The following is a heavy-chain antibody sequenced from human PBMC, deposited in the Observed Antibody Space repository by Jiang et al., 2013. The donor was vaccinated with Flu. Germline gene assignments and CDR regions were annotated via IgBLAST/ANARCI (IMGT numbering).Heavy chain of an antibody. CDR1: GYSISDAYY. CDR2: FHYSGRT. CDR3: ARDCYDYGHDAFDI. J-gene: IGHJ3*02. V-gene: IGHV4-38-2*02. D-gene: IGHD5-12*01. Sequence: LLKPSETLSLTCGVSGYSISDAYYWGWIRQPPGGGLEWIGSFHYSGRTYQNPSLKSRVTISVDTSKNQFSLRLSSVTVADTAVYYCARDCYDYGHDAFDIWGQGTMVTVSS.